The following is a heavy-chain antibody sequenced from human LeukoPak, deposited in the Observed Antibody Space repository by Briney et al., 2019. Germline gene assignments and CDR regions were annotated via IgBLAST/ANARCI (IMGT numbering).Heavy chain of an antibody. CDR3: ANPRYDSSGYYYVD. Sequence: ASVKVSCKASGFTFTNYAMQWVRQAPGQRLEWMGWINAGNGHTRYSQRFQGRVTITRDTSATTAYMEVTSLRSEDTAVYYCANPRYDSSGYYYVDWGQGTLVTVSS. V-gene: IGHV1-3*01. D-gene: IGHD3-22*01. CDR2: INAGNGHT. J-gene: IGHJ4*02. CDR1: GFTFTNYA.